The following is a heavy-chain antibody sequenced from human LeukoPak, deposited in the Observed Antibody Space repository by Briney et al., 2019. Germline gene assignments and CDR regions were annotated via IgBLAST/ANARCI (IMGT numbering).Heavy chain of an antibody. V-gene: IGHV3-23*01. CDR2: ISASGGNT. D-gene: IGHD2-15*01. J-gene: IGHJ4*02. CDR3: AKEFGYCSGGSCYSVGYFDS. Sequence: GGSLRLSCAASGFTFSSYVMSWVRQAPGKGLEWVSTISASGGNTFYADSVKGRFTISRDNSKNTLYLQMNSLRAEDTALFYCAKEFGYCSGGSCYSVGYFDSWGQGTLVTVSS. CDR1: GFTFSSYV.